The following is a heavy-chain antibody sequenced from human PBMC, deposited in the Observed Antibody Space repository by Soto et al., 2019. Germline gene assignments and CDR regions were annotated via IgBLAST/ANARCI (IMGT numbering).Heavy chain of an antibody. D-gene: IGHD2-15*01. CDR2: IYHSGST. J-gene: IGHJ4*02. Sequence: SETLSLTCAVSGGSISSCGYSWSWIRQPPGKGLEWIGYIYHSGSTYYNPSLKSRVTISVDRSKNQFSLKLSSVTAADTAVYYCARAVVTKYDYWGQGTLVTVSS. V-gene: IGHV4-30-2*01. CDR3: ARAVVTKYDY. CDR1: GGSISSCGYS.